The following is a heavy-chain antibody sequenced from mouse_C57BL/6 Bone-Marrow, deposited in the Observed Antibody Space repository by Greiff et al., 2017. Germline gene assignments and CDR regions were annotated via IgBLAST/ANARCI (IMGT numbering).Heavy chain of an antibody. CDR3: ARTAYSNYGPWFAY. J-gene: IGHJ3*01. CDR1: GYTFTDHT. V-gene: IGHV1-78*01. Sequence: VKLVESDAELVKPGASVKISCKVSGYTFTDHTIHWMKQRPEQGLEWIGYIYPRDGSTKYNEKFKGKATLTADKSSSTAYMQLNSLTSEDSAVYFCARTAYSNYGPWFAYWGQGTLVTVSA. CDR2: IYPRDGST. D-gene: IGHD2-5*01.